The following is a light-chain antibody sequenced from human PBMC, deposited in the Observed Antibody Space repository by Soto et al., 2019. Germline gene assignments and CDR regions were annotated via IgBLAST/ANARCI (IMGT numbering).Light chain of an antibody. J-gene: IGKJ5*01. CDR3: QQYNNWPIT. CDR2: GAS. Sequence: VVMGQSPATLSVSPGEGPTLSSRASQGIVDTLAWYQHKPGQAPRLLIYGASTRASDTPARFSGSGSVTEFALTISSLQSEDFAVYYCQQYNNWPITFGQGTRLEF. V-gene: IGKV3D-15*01. CDR1: QGIVDT.